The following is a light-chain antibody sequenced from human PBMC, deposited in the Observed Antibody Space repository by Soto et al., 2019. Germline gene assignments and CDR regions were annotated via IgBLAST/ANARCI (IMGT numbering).Light chain of an antibody. J-gene: IGLJ3*02. Sequence: QSVLTQPPSASGSPGQSVTISCTGTSSDVGAYKYVSWYQQYPGKAPKLMISEVTKRPSGVPDRFSGSKSGNTASLTVSGLQAEDDADYYCTSYVGNDIWVFGGGTKLTVL. CDR1: SSDVGAYKY. CDR2: EVT. V-gene: IGLV2-8*01. CDR3: TSYVGNDIWV.